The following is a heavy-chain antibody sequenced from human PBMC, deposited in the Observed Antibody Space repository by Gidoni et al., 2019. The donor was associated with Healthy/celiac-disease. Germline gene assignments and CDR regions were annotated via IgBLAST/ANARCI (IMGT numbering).Heavy chain of an antibody. D-gene: IGHD6-19*01. Sequence: EVQLVESGGGLVQPGRSLRLSCAASGFTFDDYAMHWVRQAPGKGLEWVSCISWNSGSIGYADSVKGRFTISRDNAKNSLYLQMNSLRAEDTALYYCAKSIAVAGLYYYYGMDVWGQGTTVTVSS. CDR3: AKSIAVAGLYYYYGMDV. J-gene: IGHJ6*02. CDR2: ISWNSGSI. CDR1: GFTFDDYA. V-gene: IGHV3-9*01.